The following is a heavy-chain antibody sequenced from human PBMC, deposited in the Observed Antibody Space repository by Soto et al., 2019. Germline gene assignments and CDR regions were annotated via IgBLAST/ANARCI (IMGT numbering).Heavy chain of an antibody. D-gene: IGHD3-16*01. V-gene: IGHV4-4*07. CDR2: ISTSGNT. Sequence: QVQLEESGPGLVKPSETLSLICSVSGVSMRNSYWTWIRQSAGKGLEWIGRISTSGNTNYNPSLKSRLTMSVDTSKNQVSLQLTSVTAADTAVYYSARGGGVPAIGDPWGQGTLVTVSS. CDR1: GVSMRNSY. J-gene: IGHJ5*02. CDR3: ARGGGVPAIGDP.